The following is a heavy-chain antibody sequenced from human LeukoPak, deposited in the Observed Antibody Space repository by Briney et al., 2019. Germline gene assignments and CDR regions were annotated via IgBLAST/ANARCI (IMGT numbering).Heavy chain of an antibody. CDR1: GFTFSSYA. J-gene: IGHJ4*02. CDR3: ARVGRDGYNYLYHFDY. D-gene: IGHD5-24*01. V-gene: IGHV3-23*01. Sequence: GSLRLSCAASGFTFSSYAMSWVRQAPGKGLEWVSAISGSGGSTYYADSVKGRFTISRDNSKNTLYLQMNSLRAEDTAVYYCARVGRDGYNYLYHFDYWGQGTLVTVSS. CDR2: ISGSGGST.